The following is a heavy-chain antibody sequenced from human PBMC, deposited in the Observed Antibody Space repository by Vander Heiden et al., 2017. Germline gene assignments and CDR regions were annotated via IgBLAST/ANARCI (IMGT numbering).Heavy chain of an antibody. CDR3: ARDGALYGSSTHVGS. Sequence: GQLVESGGSLVKPGGSLRLSWAASEFTFSDDYMIWIRQTSGRGLEWVSHISPSGRDIYYADSVKGRFTISRDNVKNTMYLQMDSLRAEDTAVYYCARDGALYGSSTHVGSWGQGTQVTVSS. CDR1: EFTFSDDY. D-gene: IGHD2-2*01. J-gene: IGHJ5*02. CDR2: ISPSGRDI. V-gene: IGHV3-11*01.